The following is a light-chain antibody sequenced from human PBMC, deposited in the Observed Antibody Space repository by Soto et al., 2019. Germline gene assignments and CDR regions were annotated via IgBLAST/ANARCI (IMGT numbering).Light chain of an antibody. CDR2: WAS. CDR3: QQYYSTPRT. V-gene: IGKV4-1*01. Sequence: DIVMTQSPDSLAVSLAERATINCKSSQSVLYSSNNKNYLAWYQQKPGQPPKLLIYWASTRESGVPDRFSGSGSGTDFTPTISSLQAEDVAVYYCQQYYSTPRTFGQGTKVDIK. CDR1: QSVLYSSNNKNY. J-gene: IGKJ1*01.